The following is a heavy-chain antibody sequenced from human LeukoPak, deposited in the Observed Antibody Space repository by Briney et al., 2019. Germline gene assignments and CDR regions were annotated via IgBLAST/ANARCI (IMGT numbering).Heavy chain of an antibody. CDR2: IKNNGGN. D-gene: IGHD1-7*01. Sequence: SETPSLTCTVSGGSISTYSWNWLRQSPGQGLEWIGYIKNNGGNYNNPSLKSRVTISLDTSKNQFSLKLSSVTAADTAVYYCARMEEEDNWNYVPTYYFDYWAREPWSPSPQ. V-gene: IGHV4-59*12. CDR1: GGSISTYS. CDR3: ARMEEEDNWNYVPTYYFDY. J-gene: IGHJ4*02.